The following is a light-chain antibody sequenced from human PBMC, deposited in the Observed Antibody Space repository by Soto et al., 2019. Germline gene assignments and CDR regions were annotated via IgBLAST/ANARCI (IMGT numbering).Light chain of an antibody. Sequence: EIVLTQSPGTLSLSPGERATLSCRASQSIDSRYLAWYQQKPGQAPRLLIYGASSRATGIPDRFSGSGSGTDFTLTISRLNPEDFAVYYCQQYGTSPITLGQGTRLEIK. CDR2: GAS. J-gene: IGKJ5*01. CDR3: QQYGTSPIT. V-gene: IGKV3-20*01. CDR1: QSIDSRY.